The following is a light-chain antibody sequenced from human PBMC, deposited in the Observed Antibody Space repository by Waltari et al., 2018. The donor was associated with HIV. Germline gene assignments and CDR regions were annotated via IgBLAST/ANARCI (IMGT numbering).Light chain of an antibody. CDR1: NNDVGDYNH. J-gene: IGLJ1*01. CDR3: TAYKYSTRSYV. CDR2: DVT. V-gene: IGLV2-14*03. Sequence: QSALTQPASVSGSPGQSITISCIGSNNDVGDYNHVAWYQQHPDKAPKLLIYDVTNRPPGVPNRSSCSKSGNTASLAISGLQAEDEADYFCTAYKYSTRSYVFGTGTKVTVL.